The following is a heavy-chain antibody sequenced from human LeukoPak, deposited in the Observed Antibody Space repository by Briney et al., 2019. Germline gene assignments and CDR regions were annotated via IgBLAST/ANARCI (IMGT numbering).Heavy chain of an antibody. CDR2: IYYSGST. CDR3: ARTTEGGYTYDYFYYYYMDV. J-gene: IGHJ6*03. D-gene: IGHD5-18*01. V-gene: IGHV4-59*01. Sequence: PSETLSLTCTVSGGSISSYYWSWIRQPAGKGLEWIGYIYYSGSTNYNPSLKSRVTISVDPSKNQFSLKLSSVTAADTAVYYCARTTEGGYTYDYFYYYYMDVWGKGTTVTISS. CDR1: GGSISSYY.